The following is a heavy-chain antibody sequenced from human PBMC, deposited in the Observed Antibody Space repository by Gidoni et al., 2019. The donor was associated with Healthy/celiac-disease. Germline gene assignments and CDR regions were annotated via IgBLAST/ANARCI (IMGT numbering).Heavy chain of an antibody. Sequence: EVQLLESGGGLVQPGGSLRLSCAASGLTFRSYAMSWVRQAPGKGLEWVSTISGSGGSTYYADSVKGRFTISRDNSKNTLYLQMNSLRAEDTAVYYCAKFALLWLKGYYGMDVWGKGTTVTVSS. CDR1: GLTFRSYA. CDR2: ISGSGGST. D-gene: IGHD3-10*01. CDR3: AKFALLWLKGYYGMDV. J-gene: IGHJ6*04. V-gene: IGHV3-23*01.